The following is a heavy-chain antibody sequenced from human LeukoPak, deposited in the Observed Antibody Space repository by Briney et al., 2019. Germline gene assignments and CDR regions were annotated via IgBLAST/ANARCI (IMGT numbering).Heavy chain of an antibody. Sequence: SETLSLTCTVSGGSISSSSYYWGWIRQPPGEGLEWIGSIYYSGSTYYNPSLKSRVTISVDTSKNQFSLKLSSVTAADTAVYYCARGGTYYYDSSGSNWFDPWGQGTLVTVSS. CDR3: ARGGTYYYDSSGSNWFDP. J-gene: IGHJ5*02. V-gene: IGHV4-39*07. D-gene: IGHD3-22*01. CDR1: GGSISSSSYY. CDR2: IYYSGST.